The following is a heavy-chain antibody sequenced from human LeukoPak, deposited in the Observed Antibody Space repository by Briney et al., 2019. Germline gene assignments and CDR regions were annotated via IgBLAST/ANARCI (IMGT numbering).Heavy chain of an antibody. J-gene: IGHJ1*01. D-gene: IGHD5-18*01. V-gene: IGHV4-39*01. Sequence: KASETLSLTCTVSGGSISSSSYYWGWIRQPPGKGLEWIGSIYYSGSTYYNPSLKSRVTISVDTSKNQFSLKLSSVTAADTAVYYCARHNPGSPTAIWVQYFQHWGQGTLVTVSS. CDR3: ARHNPGSPTAIWVQYFQH. CDR2: IYYSGST. CDR1: GGSISSSSYY.